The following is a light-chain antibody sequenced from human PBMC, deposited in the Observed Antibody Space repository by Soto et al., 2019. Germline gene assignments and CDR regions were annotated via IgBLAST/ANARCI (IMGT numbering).Light chain of an antibody. CDR1: QSISNH. V-gene: IGKV1-39*01. CDR3: QQSYRTPIT. Sequence: DIQMTQSPSSLSASVEDTVIITCRASQSISNHLNWYQQKPGKAPKLLIFAGSSLQSGVPSRFSGSGSGTDFTLTISSLQPEDFATYYCQQSYRTPITFGQGTRLEIK. J-gene: IGKJ5*01. CDR2: AGS.